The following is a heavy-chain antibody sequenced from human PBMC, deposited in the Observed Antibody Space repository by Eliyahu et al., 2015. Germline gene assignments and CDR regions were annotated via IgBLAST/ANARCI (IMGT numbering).Heavy chain of an antibody. Sequence: QVQLVESGGGVVQPGRSLRLSCAASGFTFSSYAMPWVRQAPGKGLEWVAVISYDGSNKYYADSVKGRFTISRDNSKNTLYLQMNSLRAEDTAVYYCARDGGGDYDYYYYYMDVWGKGTTVTVSS. D-gene: IGHD4-17*01. CDR2: ISYDGSNK. V-gene: IGHV3-30*01. CDR1: GFTFSSYA. CDR3: ARDGGGDYDYYYYYMDV. J-gene: IGHJ6*03.